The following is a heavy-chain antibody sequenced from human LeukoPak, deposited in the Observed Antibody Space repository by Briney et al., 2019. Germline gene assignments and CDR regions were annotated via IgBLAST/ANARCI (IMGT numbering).Heavy chain of an antibody. Sequence: SETLSLTCTVSGGSISSSRYYWGWIRHPPGKGLEWIGSIYYSGSTYYNPSLKSRVTISVDTSKNQFSLKLSSVTAADTAVYYCANWKLELHSSFSYWGQGTLVTVSS. J-gene: IGHJ4*02. V-gene: IGHV4-39*07. CDR3: ANWKLELHSSFSY. CDR1: GGSISSSRYY. CDR2: IYYSGST. D-gene: IGHD1-7*01.